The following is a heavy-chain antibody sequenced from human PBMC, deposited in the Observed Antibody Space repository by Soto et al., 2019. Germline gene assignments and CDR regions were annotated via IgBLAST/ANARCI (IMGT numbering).Heavy chain of an antibody. CDR1: GGSISSSDYY. CDR3: ARQTGGGGGARWFDY. D-gene: IGHD3-16*01. V-gene: IGHV4-39*01. CDR2: VYYSGST. Sequence: SETLSLTCTVSGGSISSSDYYWGWIRQPPGKGLEYIGSVYYSGSTFYNPSLKSRVTISVDTSTNQFSLRLSSVTAADTAVYYCARQTGGGGGARWFDYWGQGTLVTVSS. J-gene: IGHJ4*02.